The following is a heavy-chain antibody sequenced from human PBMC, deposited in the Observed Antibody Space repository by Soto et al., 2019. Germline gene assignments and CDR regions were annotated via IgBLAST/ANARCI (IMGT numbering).Heavy chain of an antibody. D-gene: IGHD3-10*01. CDR1: GFTFSNAW. V-gene: IGHV3-15*01. CDR2: IKSKTDGGTT. Sequence: PGGSLRLSCAASGFTFSNAWMSWVRQAPGKGLEWVGRIKSKTDGGTTDYAAPVKGRFTISRDNSKNTLYLQMNSLRAEDTAVYYCAKDFSHEASRDYYGPLGYWGQGTLVTVSS. CDR3: AKDFSHEASRDYYGPLGY. J-gene: IGHJ4*02.